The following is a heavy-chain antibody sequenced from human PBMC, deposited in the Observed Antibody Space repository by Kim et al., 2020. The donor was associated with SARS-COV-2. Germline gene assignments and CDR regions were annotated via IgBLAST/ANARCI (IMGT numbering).Heavy chain of an antibody. CDR2: ISRSSSYI. V-gene: IGHV3-21*01. Sequence: GGSLRLSCAASGFTFSSYSMNWVRQAPGKGLEWVSSISRSSSYIYNADSVKGRFTISRDNAKNSLYLQMNSLRAEDTAVYYCARDGDYDGAFDPWGQGTLVTVSS. J-gene: IGHJ5*02. CDR3: ARDGDYDGAFDP. D-gene: IGHD4-17*01. CDR1: GFTFSSYS.